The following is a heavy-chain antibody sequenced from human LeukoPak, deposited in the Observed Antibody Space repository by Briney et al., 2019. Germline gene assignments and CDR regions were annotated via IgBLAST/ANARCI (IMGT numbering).Heavy chain of an antibody. Sequence: PGGSLRLSCAASGFTVSSNYMSWVRQVPGKGLEWVSVIYSGGSTYYADSVKGRFTISRHNSKNTLYLQMNSLRAEDTAVYYCARVGSYDAFDIWGQGTMVTVSS. J-gene: IGHJ3*02. CDR1: GFTVSSNY. V-gene: IGHV3-53*04. CDR3: ARVGSYDAFDI. D-gene: IGHD1-26*01. CDR2: IYSGGST.